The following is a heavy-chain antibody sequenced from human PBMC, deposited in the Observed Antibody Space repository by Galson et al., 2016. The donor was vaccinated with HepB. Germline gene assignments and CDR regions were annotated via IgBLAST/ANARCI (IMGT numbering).Heavy chain of an antibody. CDR3: ARGGGYYYFDY. CDR2: INSDDSNT. CDR1: GLTFSSYW. Sequence: SLRLSCAGSGLTFSSYWMHWVRQAPGKGLVWVSRINSDDSNTNYADSVKGRFTISRDNAKKTMYLQMNSLRAEDTAVYYCARGGGYYYFDYWGQGNLVTLSS. D-gene: IGHD2-21*01. J-gene: IGHJ4*02. V-gene: IGHV3-74*01.